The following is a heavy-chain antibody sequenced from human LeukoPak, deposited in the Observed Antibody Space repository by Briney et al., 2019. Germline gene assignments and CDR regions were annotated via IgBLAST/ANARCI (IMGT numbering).Heavy chain of an antibody. CDR3: AKDLGRYRNNYFDY. D-gene: IGHD1-26*01. CDR1: GFTFSSYG. J-gene: IGHJ4*02. CDR2: IRGSGGRT. Sequence: PGGSLRLSCAASGFTFSSYGMSWVRHAPGKRLEWVSIIRGSGGRTYYADSVKGRFTVSRDNAQNSLSLQMTSLRAEDTAVYYCAKDLGRYRNNYFDYWGQGTLVTVSS. V-gene: IGHV3-23*01.